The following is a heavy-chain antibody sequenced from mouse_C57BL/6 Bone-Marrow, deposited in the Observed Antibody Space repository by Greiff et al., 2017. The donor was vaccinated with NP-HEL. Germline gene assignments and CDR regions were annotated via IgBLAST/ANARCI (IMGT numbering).Heavy chain of an antibody. CDR3: AIVLLRFPTFDV. Sequence: VKLQESGAELVKPGASVKMSCKASGYTFTTYPIEWMKQNHGKSLEWIGNFHPYNDDTKYNEKFKGKATLTVEKSSSTVYLELSRLTSDDSAVYYCAIVLLRFPTFDVWGTGTTVTVSS. D-gene: IGHD1-1*01. V-gene: IGHV1-47*01. CDR1: GYTFTTYP. CDR2: FHPYNDDT. J-gene: IGHJ1*03.